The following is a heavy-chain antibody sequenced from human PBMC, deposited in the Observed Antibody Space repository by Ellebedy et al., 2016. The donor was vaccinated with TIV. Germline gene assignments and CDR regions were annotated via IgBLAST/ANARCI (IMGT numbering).Heavy chain of an antibody. Sequence: GGSLRLSCAASGFTFHSYGMHWVCQAPGKGLEWVTFIRYDGSDKYYADSVKGRFTVSRDNSKNTLTLQMNSLRLEDTAVYYCAKVLFAFGEFESPFDPWGQGTLVIVSS. CDR1: GFTFHSYG. D-gene: IGHD3-10*01. CDR2: IRYDGSDK. J-gene: IGHJ5*02. V-gene: IGHV3-30*02. CDR3: AKVLFAFGEFESPFDP.